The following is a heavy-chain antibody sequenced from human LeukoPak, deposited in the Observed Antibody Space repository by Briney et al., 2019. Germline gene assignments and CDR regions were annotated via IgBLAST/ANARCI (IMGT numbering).Heavy chain of an antibody. CDR1: GGSFSDYL. CDR2: ITHSGGT. Sequence: PSETLSLTCAVYGGSFSDYLWTWIRQTPGKGLEWIGDITHSGGTNYNPSLKSRVTISVDTSKNQFSLKLTSVTAADTAVYYCARGAPGYWGQGTLVTVSS. J-gene: IGHJ4*02. V-gene: IGHV4-34*01. CDR3: ARGAPGY.